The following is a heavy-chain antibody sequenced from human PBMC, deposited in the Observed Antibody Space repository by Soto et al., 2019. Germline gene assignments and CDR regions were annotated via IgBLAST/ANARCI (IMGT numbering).Heavy chain of an antibody. CDR3: ARDDEGGSDCDLGY. CDR1: GFTLISHG. J-gene: IGHJ4*02. Sequence: GGSLRLSCAVSGFTLISHGMHWVRQAPGKGLEWVALILSDGSNKYYADSVKGRFTTSRDNSKNTMYLQMNSLSVEDTAVYYCARDDEGGSDCDLGYWGQGALVTVSS. V-gene: IGHV3-30-3*01. D-gene: IGHD1-26*01. CDR2: ILSDGSNK.